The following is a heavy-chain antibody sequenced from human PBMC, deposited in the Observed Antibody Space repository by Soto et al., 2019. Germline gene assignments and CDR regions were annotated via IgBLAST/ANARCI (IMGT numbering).Heavy chain of an antibody. D-gene: IGHD3-22*01. CDR2: IIPIFGTA. J-gene: IGHJ4*02. Sequence: QVQLVQSGAEVKKPGSSVKVSCKASGGTFSSYAISWVRQAPGQGLEWMGGIIPIFGTANYAQKFQGRVTITADESTSTAYIELSSLRSEDTAVYYCARDLLDRYYDSSDYYYYWGQGTLVTVSS. CDR1: GGTFSSYA. V-gene: IGHV1-69*01. CDR3: ARDLLDRYYDSSDYYYY.